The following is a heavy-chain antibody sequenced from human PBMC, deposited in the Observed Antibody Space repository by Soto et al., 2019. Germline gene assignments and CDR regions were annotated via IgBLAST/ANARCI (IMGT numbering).Heavy chain of an antibody. CDR3: AKAPYDSSGYYYFDY. CDR2: VSGTGGYT. CDR1: GFTFSSCA. V-gene: IGHV3-23*01. D-gene: IGHD3-22*01. J-gene: IGHJ4*02. Sequence: EVQLLESGGGLIQPGGSLRLSCAASGFTFSSCAMSWVRQAPEKGLEWVSSVSGTGGYTYYADSVKGQFTISRDNSKNTLYLQMNSLRAEDTAVYYCAKAPYDSSGYYYFDYWGQGTLVTVSS.